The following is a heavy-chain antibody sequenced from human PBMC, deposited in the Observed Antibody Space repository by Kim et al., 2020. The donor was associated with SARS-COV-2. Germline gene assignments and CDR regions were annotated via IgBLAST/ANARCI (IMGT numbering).Heavy chain of an antibody. Sequence: GGSLRLSCAASGFTFSSYAMHWVRQAPGKGLEWVAVISYDGSNKYYADSVKGRFTISRDNSKNTLYLQMNSLRAEDTAVYYCARAVRRTTIFGVVTYGM. CDR3: ARAVRRTTIFGVVTYGM. V-gene: IGHV3-30*04. D-gene: IGHD3-3*01. CDR2: ISYDGSNK. J-gene: IGHJ6*01. CDR1: GFTFSSYA.